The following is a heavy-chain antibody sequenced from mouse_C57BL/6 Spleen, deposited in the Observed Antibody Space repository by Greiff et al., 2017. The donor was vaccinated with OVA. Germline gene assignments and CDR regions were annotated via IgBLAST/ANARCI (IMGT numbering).Heavy chain of an antibody. CDR3: ARAGSSGAWFAY. D-gene: IGHD3-2*02. Sequence: ESGPGLVKPSQSLSLTCSVTGYSITSGYYWNWIRQFPGNKLEWMGYISYDGSNNYNPSLKNRISITRDTSKNQFFLKLNSVTTEDTATYYCARAGSSGAWFAYWGQGTLVTVSA. CDR2: ISYDGSN. CDR1: GYSITSGYY. V-gene: IGHV3-6*01. J-gene: IGHJ3*01.